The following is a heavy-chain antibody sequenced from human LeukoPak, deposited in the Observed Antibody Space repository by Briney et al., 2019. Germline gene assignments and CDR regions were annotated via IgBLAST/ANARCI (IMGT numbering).Heavy chain of an antibody. V-gene: IGHV4-34*01. Sequence: PSETLSLTCAVYGGSFSGYYWSWIRQPPGKGLEWIGEINHSGSTNYNPSLKSRVTISVGTSKNQFSLKLSSVTAADTAVYYCARGRLGYCSGGSCYPAFDYWGQGTLVTVSS. J-gene: IGHJ4*02. CDR2: INHSGST. D-gene: IGHD2-15*01. CDR1: GGSFSGYY. CDR3: ARGRLGYCSGGSCYPAFDY.